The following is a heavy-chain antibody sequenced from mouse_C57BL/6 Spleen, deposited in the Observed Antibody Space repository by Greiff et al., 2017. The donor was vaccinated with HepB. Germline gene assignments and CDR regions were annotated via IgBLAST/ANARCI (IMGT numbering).Heavy chain of an antibody. CDR1: GFSLTIYG. J-gene: IGHJ4*01. Sequence: VQLQESGPGLVAPSQSLSITCTVSGFSLTIYGVDWVRQPPGKGLEWLGVIWGGGSTNYNSALMSRLSISKDNSKSQVFLKMNSLQTDDTAMYYCATLWSYYAMDYWGQGTSVTVSS. V-gene: IGHV2-9*01. CDR2: IWGGGST. CDR3: ATLWSYYAMDY. D-gene: IGHD1-1*02.